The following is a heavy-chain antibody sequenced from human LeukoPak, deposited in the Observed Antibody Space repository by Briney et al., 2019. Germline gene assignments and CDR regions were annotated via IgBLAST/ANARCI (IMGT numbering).Heavy chain of an antibody. V-gene: IGHV3-30*03. J-gene: IGHJ4*02. CDR3: ARVPRMVPAAMSGY. D-gene: IGHD2-2*01. CDR1: GFTFSSYG. Sequence: GGSLRLSCAASGFTFSSYGMHWVRQAPGKGLEWVAVISYDGSNKYYADSVKGRFTISRDNSKNTLYLQMDSLRAEDTAVYYCARVPRMVPAAMSGYWGQGTLVTVSS. CDR2: ISYDGSNK.